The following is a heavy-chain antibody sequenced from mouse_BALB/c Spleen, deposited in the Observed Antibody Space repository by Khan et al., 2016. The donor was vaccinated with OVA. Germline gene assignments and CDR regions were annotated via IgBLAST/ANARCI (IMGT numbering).Heavy chain of an antibody. J-gene: IGHJ2*01. CDR1: GFTFSNYG. Sequence: EVELVESGGDLVKPGGSLKLSCAASGFTFSNYGMSWVRQPPDKRLEWVATISSGGTNTYYPDSVKGRFTISRDTAKKPLYLQMSGLKSEDTAMYYCARQEGYYCSSCYFDYWGQGTTLTVSS. V-gene: IGHV5-6*01. CDR2: ISSGGTNT. D-gene: IGHD1-1*01. CDR3: ARQEGYYCSSCYFDY.